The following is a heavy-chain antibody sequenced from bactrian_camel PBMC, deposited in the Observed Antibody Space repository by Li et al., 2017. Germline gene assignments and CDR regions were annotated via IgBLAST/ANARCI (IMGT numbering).Heavy chain of an antibody. CDR1: GFTFSMYA. J-gene: IGHJ7*01. Sequence: VQLVESGGGLVQPGGSLRLSCAASGFTFSMYAMSWVRQAPGKGLEWVSTINAAGGDTYLAQSVKGRFTISRDNAKNQLFLQLDSLKTEDLAMYYCTKDHPTGWESGMDYWGKGTQVTVS. CDR2: INAAGGDT. V-gene: IGHV3S31*01. D-gene: IGHD5*01.